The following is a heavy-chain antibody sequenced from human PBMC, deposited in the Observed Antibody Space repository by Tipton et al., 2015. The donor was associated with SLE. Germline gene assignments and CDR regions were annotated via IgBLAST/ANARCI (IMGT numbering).Heavy chain of an antibody. CDR1: GFTFGDYA. J-gene: IGHJ4*02. CDR2: IRSKAYGGTT. D-gene: IGHD6-25*01. CDR3: TRDLGAGLSYFDY. V-gene: IGHV3-49*03. Sequence: RSLRLSCTASGFTFGDYAMSWFRQAPGKGLEWVGFIRSKAYGGTTEYAASVKGRFTTSRDDSKSIAYLQMNSLKTEDTAVYYCTRDLGAGLSYFDYWGQGTLVTVSS.